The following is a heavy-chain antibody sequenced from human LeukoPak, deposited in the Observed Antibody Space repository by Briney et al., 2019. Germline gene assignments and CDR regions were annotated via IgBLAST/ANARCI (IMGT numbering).Heavy chain of an antibody. CDR2: INPNSGGT. D-gene: IGHD1-26*01. CDR3: AREAVGATSLNAFDI. J-gene: IGHJ3*02. CDR1: GYTFTGYY. V-gene: IGHV1-2*04. Sequence: ASVKVSCKASGYTFTGYYMHWVRQAPGQGLEWMGWINPNSGGTNYAQKFQGWVTMTRDTSISTAYMELSRLRSGDTAVYYCAREAVGATSLNAFDIWGQGTMVTVSS.